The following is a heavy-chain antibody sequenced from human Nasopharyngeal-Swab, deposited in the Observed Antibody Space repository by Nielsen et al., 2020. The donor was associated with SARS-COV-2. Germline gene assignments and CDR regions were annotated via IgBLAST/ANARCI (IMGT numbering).Heavy chain of an antibody. J-gene: IGHJ6*02. D-gene: IGHD6-25*01. V-gene: IGHV1-69*13. CDR1: GCTFSSYA. CDR2: IIPIFGTA. CDR3: ARDRIAAHSEDYYYGMDV. Sequence: SVQVSCKASGCTFSSYAISWVRQAPGQGLEWMGGIIPIFGTANYAQKFQGRVTITADESTSTAYMELSSLRSEDTAVYYCARDRIAAHSEDYYYGMDVWGQGTTVTVSS.